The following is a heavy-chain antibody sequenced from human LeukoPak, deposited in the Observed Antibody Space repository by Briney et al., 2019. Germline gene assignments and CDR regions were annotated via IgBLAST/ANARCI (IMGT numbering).Heavy chain of an antibody. CDR2: ISGSGGST. D-gene: IGHD2-15*01. V-gene: IGHV3-23*01. CDR1: GFTFSSYA. Sequence: GGSLRLSCAASGFTFSSYAMSWVRQAPGKGLEWVSAISGSGGSTYYADSVKGRFTISRDNSKNTLYLQMNSLRAEDTAVYYCARDIAPFNTLYCSGGSCYHDYYGMDVWGQGTTVTVSS. J-gene: IGHJ6*02. CDR3: ARDIAPFNTLYCSGGSCYHDYYGMDV.